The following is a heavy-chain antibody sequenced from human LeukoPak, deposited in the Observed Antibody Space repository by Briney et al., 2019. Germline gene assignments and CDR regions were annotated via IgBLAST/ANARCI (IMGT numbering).Heavy chain of an antibody. J-gene: IGHJ3*01. Sequence: GGSLRPSSAASDFTSIRYSMNGVRRPPGRGVEGVLGISISSGYIYYANSVKGRFTISRDNAKNTLFLQMNSLKAEDTAVYYCARDRRIRDLAHTGRGDGLDLWGQGTMVTVAS. CDR3: ARDRRIRDLAHTGRGDGLDL. V-gene: IGHV3-21*01. CDR1: DFTSIRYS. CDR2: ISISSGYI. D-gene: IGHD5-24*01.